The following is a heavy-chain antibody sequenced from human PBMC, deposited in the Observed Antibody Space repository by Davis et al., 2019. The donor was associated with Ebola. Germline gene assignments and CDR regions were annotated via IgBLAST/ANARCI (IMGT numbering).Heavy chain of an antibody. D-gene: IGHD6-6*01. Sequence: MPSETLSLTCTVSGGSISSGDYFWSWIRQPPGKGLEWIGYIYYSGSTYYNPSLKSRVSISVDTSKNQFSLKLSSVTAADTAVYYWARDRDSTSPPYYYYYMDVWGKGTTVTVSS. CDR1: GGSISSGDYF. V-gene: IGHV4-30-4*01. CDR2: IYYSGST. J-gene: IGHJ6*03. CDR3: ARDRDSTSPPYYYYYMDV.